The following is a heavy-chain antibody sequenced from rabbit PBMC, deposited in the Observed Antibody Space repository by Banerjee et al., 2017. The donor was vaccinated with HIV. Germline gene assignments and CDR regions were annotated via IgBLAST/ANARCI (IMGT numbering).Heavy chain of an antibody. D-gene: IGHD1-1*01. J-gene: IGHJ4*01. Sequence: QSLEESGGDLVKPGASLTLTCKASGFDFSTSYDMCWVRQAPGKGLEWIACIYTGDGSTYYASWVNGRFSISRENTQNTVSLEMNSLTAADTATYFCAREAVVGSSGYLYYFNLWGPGTLVTVS. CDR2: IYTGDGST. CDR3: AREAVVGSSGYLYYFNL. CDR1: GFDFSTSYD. V-gene: IGHV1S40*01.